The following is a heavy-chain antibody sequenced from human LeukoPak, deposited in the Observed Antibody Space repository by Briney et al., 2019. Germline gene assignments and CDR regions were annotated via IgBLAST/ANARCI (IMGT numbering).Heavy chain of an antibody. J-gene: IGHJ4*02. CDR3: ARGKGVSSRQLFDY. V-gene: IGHV1-8*01. Sequence: GASVEVSCKASGYTFTSYDINWVRQATGQGLEWMGWMNPNSGNTGYAQKFQGRVTMTRNTSISTAYMGLSSLRSEDTAVYYCARGKGVSSRQLFDYWGQGTLVTVSS. CDR2: MNPNSGNT. CDR1: GYTFTSYD. D-gene: IGHD6-13*01.